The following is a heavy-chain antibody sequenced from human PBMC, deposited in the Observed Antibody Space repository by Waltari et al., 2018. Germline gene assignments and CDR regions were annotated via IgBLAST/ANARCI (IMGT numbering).Heavy chain of an antibody. Sequence: ELQLVESGGGLVQPGGSLRLSCAASGFTFRSYWMSWVRQAPGKGLVWVSRIDMNGRTITYADSVKGRFTISRDNAKNTLYLQMNSLRDEDTAVYYCARAGSYRFDYWGQGTLVTVSS. D-gene: IGHD3-16*02. CDR3: ARAGSYRFDY. CDR2: IDMNGRTI. CDR1: GFTFRSYW. V-gene: IGHV3-74*03. J-gene: IGHJ4*02.